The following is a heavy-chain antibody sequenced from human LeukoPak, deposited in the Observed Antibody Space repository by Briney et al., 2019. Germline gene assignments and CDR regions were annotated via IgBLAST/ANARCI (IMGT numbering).Heavy chain of an antibody. Sequence: GGSLRLSCAASGFTFSSYAMHWVRQAPGKGLEYVSAISSNGGSTYYANSVKGRFTISRDNSKNTLFLQMNSLRAEDTALYFCAKTTSYYDVLTGGYYFDYWSQGTLVTVSS. CDR2: ISSNGGST. V-gene: IGHV3-64*01. J-gene: IGHJ4*02. CDR3: AKTTSYYDVLTGGYYFDY. CDR1: GFTFSSYA. D-gene: IGHD3-9*01.